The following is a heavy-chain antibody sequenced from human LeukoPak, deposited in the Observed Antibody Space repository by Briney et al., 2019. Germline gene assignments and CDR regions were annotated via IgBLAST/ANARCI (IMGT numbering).Heavy chain of an antibody. CDR3: ARRSDGYDSSAYYH. D-gene: IGHD3-22*01. CDR1: GYTFISYD. V-gene: IGHV1-8*01. Sequence: GASVKVSCKASGYTFISYDINWVRQATGQGLEWMGWVNPNSGNTGYAQKFQGRITMTRNTATNTAYMELSSLKSDDTAVYYCARRSDGYDSSAYYHWGQGTQVTVSS. CDR2: VNPNSGNT. J-gene: IGHJ4*02.